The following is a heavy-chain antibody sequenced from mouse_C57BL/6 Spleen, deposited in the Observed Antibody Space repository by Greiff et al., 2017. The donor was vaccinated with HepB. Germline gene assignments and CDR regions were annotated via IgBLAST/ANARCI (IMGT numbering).Heavy chain of an antibody. D-gene: IGHD1-1*01. CDR2: IYPSDSET. CDR3: ARGTTVRGYLDY. CDR1: GYTFTSYW. J-gene: IGHJ2*01. V-gene: IGHV1-61*01. Sequence: QVQLQQPGAELVRPGSSVKLSCKASGYTFTSYWMDWVKQRPGQGLEWIGNIYPSDSETHYNQKFKDKATLTVDKSSSTAYMQLSSLTSEVSAVYYCARGTTVRGYLDYWGQGTTLTVSS.